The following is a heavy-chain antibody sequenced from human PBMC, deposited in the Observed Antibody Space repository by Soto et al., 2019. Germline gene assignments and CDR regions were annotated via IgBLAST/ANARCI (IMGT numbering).Heavy chain of an antibody. CDR2: IYYSGST. D-gene: IGHD4-17*01. V-gene: IGHV4-59*01. CDR1: GGSIGTYY. CDR3: ARVNYGNYYYYYGMDV. J-gene: IGHJ6*02. Sequence: PSETLSLTCTVSGGSIGTYYWSWIRQPPGKGLEWIGYIYYSGSTNYNPSLKSRVTISVDTSKNQFSLKLNSVTAADTAVYYCARVNYGNYYYYYGMDVWGQGTTVTVSS.